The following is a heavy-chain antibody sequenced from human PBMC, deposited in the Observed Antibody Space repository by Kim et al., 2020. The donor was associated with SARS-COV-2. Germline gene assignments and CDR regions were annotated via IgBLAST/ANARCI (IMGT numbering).Heavy chain of an antibody. CDR3: AKGHSATSLFDY. Sequence: YYAHSVPGRFTISRDNTKNSLYLEMTSLRSEDTAVYFCAKGHSATSLFDYWGQGALVTVSS. D-gene: IGHD4-4*01. V-gene: IGHV3-43*01. J-gene: IGHJ4*02.